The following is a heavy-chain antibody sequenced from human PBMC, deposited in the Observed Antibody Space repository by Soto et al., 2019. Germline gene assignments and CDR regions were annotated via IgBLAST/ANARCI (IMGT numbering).Heavy chain of an antibody. J-gene: IGHJ6*02. CDR1: GFTFSSYW. V-gene: IGHV3-74*01. CDR3: AREPNSGYEQNYYYYGMDV. Sequence: PGGSLRLSCAASGFTFSSYWMHWVRQAPGKGLVWVSRINSDGSSTSYADSVKGRFTISRDNAKNTLYLQMNSLRAEDTAVYYCAREPNSGYEQNYYYYGMDVWGQGTTVTVSS. D-gene: IGHD5-12*01. CDR2: INSDGSST.